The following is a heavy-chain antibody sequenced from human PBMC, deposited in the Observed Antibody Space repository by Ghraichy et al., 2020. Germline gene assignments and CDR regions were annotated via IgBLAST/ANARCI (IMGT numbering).Heavy chain of an antibody. Sequence: LSLTCAASGFTFSSYAMSWVRQAPGKGLEWVSAISGSGGSTYYADSVKGRFTISRDNSKNTLYLQMNSLSAEDTAVYYCAKARNRYCSGGSCYSDAFDIWGQGTMVTVSS. CDR2: ISGSGGST. D-gene: IGHD2-15*01. V-gene: IGHV3-23*01. CDR1: GFTFSSYA. J-gene: IGHJ3*02. CDR3: AKARNRYCSGGSCYSDAFDI.